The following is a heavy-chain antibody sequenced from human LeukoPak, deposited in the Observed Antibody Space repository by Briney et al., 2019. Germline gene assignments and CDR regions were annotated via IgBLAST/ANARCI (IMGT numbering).Heavy chain of an antibody. Sequence: SVKVSCKASGGTFSSYAISWVRQAPGQGLEWMGRIIPIFGTANYAQKFQGRVTITTDESTSTAYMELSSLRSEDTAVYYCARGGSSRSDRFDYWGQGTLVSVSS. J-gene: IGHJ4*02. V-gene: IGHV1-69*05. CDR1: GGTFSSYA. D-gene: IGHD1-26*01. CDR3: ARGGSSRSDRFDY. CDR2: IIPIFGTA.